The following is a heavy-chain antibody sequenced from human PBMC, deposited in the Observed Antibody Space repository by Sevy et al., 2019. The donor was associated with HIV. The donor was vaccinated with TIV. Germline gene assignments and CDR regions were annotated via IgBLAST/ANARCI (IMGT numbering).Heavy chain of an antibody. J-gene: IGHJ4*02. D-gene: IGHD6-13*01. CDR2: ISVYNDNT. CDR3: ATYRTDNSGWFHFDH. Sequence: ASVKVSCKASGYTSTNYGISWVRQAPGQGLEWMGWISVYNDNTKYAQKVQGRITMTTDTSTSTAYMDLRSLRSDDSAMYYCATYRTDNSGWFHFDHWGQGTLVTVSS. V-gene: IGHV1-18*04. CDR1: GYTSTNYG.